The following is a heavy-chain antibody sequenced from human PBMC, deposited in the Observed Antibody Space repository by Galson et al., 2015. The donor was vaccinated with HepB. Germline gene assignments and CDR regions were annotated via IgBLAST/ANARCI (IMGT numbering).Heavy chain of an antibody. V-gene: IGHV1-69*13. D-gene: IGHD6-19*01. J-gene: IGHJ4*02. Sequence: SVKVSCKASGGTFSSYAISWVRQAPGQGLEWMGGIIPIFGTANYAQKFQGRVTITADESTSTAYMELSSLRSEDTAVYYCAGSPPSRIAVAGNYFDYWGQGTLVTVSS. CDR3: AGSPPSRIAVAGNYFDY. CDR2: IIPIFGTA. CDR1: GGTFSSYA.